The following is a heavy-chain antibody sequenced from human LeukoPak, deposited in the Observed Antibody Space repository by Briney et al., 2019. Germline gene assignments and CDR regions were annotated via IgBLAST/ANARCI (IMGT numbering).Heavy chain of an antibody. D-gene: IGHD3-3*01. J-gene: IGHJ4*02. CDR1: GYTFTGYY. V-gene: IGHV1-2*02. Sequence: ASVKVSCKASGYTFTGYYMHWVRQAPGQGLEWMGWINPNGGGTNYAQKFQGRVAMTRDTSISTAYMELSRLRSDDTAVYYCARRRGNFWSGYYTVFDYWGQGTLVTVSS. CDR3: ARRRGNFWSGYYTVFDY. CDR2: INPNGGGT.